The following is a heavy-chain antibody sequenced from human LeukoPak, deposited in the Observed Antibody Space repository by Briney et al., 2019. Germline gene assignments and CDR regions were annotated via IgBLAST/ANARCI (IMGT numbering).Heavy chain of an antibody. Sequence: PSETLSLTCTVSGGSMSSYYWSWIGQPPGKGLEWIGYIYYSGSTNYNPSLKSRVTISADTSKNQFSLKLSSVTAADTAVYYCARDPTVTTDGHGMDVWGRATTVTVSS. V-gene: IGHV4-59*01. J-gene: IGHJ6*04. CDR2: IYYSGST. D-gene: IGHD4-17*01. CDR1: GGSMSSYY. CDR3: ARDPTVTTDGHGMDV.